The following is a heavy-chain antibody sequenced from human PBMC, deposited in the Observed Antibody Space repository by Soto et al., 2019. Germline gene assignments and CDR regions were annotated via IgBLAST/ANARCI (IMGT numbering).Heavy chain of an antibody. CDR2: INSDGSST. Sequence: LRLSFAASGXTFSSYWMHWVRQAPGKGLVWVSRINSDGSSTSYADSGKGRFTISRDNAKNTLYLQMNSLRAEDTAVYYCASQYCSSNSCYTHLDYWDQ. V-gene: IGHV3-74*01. D-gene: IGHD2-2*02. CDR1: GXTFSSYW. CDR3: ASQYCSSNSCYTHLDY. J-gene: IGHJ4*02.